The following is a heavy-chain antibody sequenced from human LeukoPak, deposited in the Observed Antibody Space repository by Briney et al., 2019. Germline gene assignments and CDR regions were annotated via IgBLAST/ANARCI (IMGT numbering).Heavy chain of an antibody. CDR2: ISGSGGST. D-gene: IGHD3-16*01. CDR3: AKDLGSVWGPDY. J-gene: IGHJ4*02. CDR1: GFTFSSYA. Sequence: SGGSLRLSCAASGFTFSSYAMSWVRQAPGKGLEWVSAISGSGGSTYYADSVKGRFTISRDNSKNTLYLQMNSLRAEDTAVYYCAKDLGSVWGPDYWGQGTLVTVSS. V-gene: IGHV3-23*01.